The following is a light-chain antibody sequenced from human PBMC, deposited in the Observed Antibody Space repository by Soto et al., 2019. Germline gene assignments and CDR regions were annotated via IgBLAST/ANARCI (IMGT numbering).Light chain of an antibody. Sequence: QSVLSQPASVSGSPGQSITISCTGTSTDVGAYNYVSWFQHHPGKAPKLMIYEVFNRPSGVSNRFSGSKSGNTASLTISGLQAADEADYYCISFTNINTWVFGGGTKLTVL. V-gene: IGLV2-14*01. CDR3: ISFTNINTWV. CDR2: EVF. J-gene: IGLJ3*02. CDR1: STDVGAYNY.